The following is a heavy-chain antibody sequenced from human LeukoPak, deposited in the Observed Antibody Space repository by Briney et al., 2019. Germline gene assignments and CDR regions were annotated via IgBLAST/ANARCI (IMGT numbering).Heavy chain of an antibody. CDR3: ARGTTFEYSSSAAGNWFDP. CDR1: GGSISSGGYY. V-gene: IGHV4-31*03. Sequence: SETLSLTCTVSGGSISSGGYYWSWIRQHPGKGLEWIGYIYDSGSTYYNPSLKSRVTISVDTSKNQFSLKLSSVTAADTAVYYCARGTTFEYSSSAAGNWFDPWGQGTLVTVYS. CDR2: IYDSGST. J-gene: IGHJ5*02. D-gene: IGHD6-6*01.